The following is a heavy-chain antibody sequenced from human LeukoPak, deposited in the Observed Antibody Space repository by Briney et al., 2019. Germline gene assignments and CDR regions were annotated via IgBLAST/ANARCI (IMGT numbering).Heavy chain of an antibody. CDR1: GYTFTGYY. D-gene: IGHD1-26*01. V-gene: IGHV1-2*02. CDR3: ARDSGIGGSYRGPDY. CDR2: INPNSGGT. Sequence: ASVKVSCKASGYTFTGYYMHWVRQAPGQGLEWMGWINPNSGGTNYAQKFQGRVTMTRDTSISTAYMELSRLRSDDTAVYYCARDSGIGGSYRGPDYWGQGTLVTVSS. J-gene: IGHJ4*02.